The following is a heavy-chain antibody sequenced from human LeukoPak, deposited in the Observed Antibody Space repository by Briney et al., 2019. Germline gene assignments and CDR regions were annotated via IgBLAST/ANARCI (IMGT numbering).Heavy chain of an antibody. J-gene: IGHJ4*02. CDR1: GGSISSGSYY. Sequence: PSQTLSLTCTVSGGSISSGSYYWSWIRQPAGKGLEWIGRIYTSGSTNYNPSLKSRVTISVDTSKNQFSLKLSSVTAADTAVYYCARMSRFSWTPYYFDYWSQGTLVIVSS. CDR3: ARMSRFSWTPYYFDY. V-gene: IGHV4-61*02. D-gene: IGHD3/OR15-3a*01. CDR2: IYTSGST.